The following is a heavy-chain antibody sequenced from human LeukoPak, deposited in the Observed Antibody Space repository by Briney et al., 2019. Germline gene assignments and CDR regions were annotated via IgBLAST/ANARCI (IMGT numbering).Heavy chain of an antibody. D-gene: IGHD6-19*01. CDR2: ISGSGGST. CDR3: AKDSSGWVDY. V-gene: IGHV3-23*01. Sequence: PGGSLRLSCAASGFTFSSYGMSWVRQAPGKGLEWVSAISGSGGSTYYADSVKGRFTISRDNSKNTLYLQMNGLRAEDTAVYYCAKDSSGWVDYWGQGTLVTVSS. J-gene: IGHJ4*02. CDR1: GFTFSSYG.